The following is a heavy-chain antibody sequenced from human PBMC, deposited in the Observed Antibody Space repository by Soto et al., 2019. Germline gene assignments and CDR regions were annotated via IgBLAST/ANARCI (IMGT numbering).Heavy chain of an antibody. Sequence: PGGSLRLSCASSGFTCSSYAMSLVRQAPGKGLEWVAVITYDGGNKYYADSVKGRFTISRDNSKNTLYLQMNSLRAEDTAVYYCAKDYGDYRYYFDYWGQGTLVTVSS. CDR1: GFTCSSYA. CDR2: ITYDGGNK. V-gene: IGHV3-30*18. CDR3: AKDYGDYRYYFDY. J-gene: IGHJ4*02. D-gene: IGHD4-17*01.